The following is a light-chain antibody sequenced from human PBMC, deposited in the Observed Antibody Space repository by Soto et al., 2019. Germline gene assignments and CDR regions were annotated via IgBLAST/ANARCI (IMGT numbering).Light chain of an antibody. CDR3: QQYNSWPPYT. Sequence: ETVMTQSPATLSVSPGETATLSCRASQNVYTNLAWYQQKPGQAPRLVLYGASTSATGVPARFSGSGSGTESTLTISSLQSEDFAVYYCQQYNSWPPYTFGQGTKVEIK. CDR2: GAS. CDR1: QNVYTN. V-gene: IGKV3-15*01. J-gene: IGKJ2*01.